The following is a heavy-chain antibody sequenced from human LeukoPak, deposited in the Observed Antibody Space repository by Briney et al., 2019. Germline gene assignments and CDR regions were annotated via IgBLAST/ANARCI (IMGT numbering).Heavy chain of an antibody. Sequence: GGSLRLSCAASGFTFSTYAMHWVRQAPGKGLEWVAFIRPDGSKKYYADSVKGRFAISRENSKNTVYLQMNDLRPEDTALYFCAKISSSAESNFDYWGQGTLLTVSS. V-gene: IGHV3-30*02. CDR1: GFTFSTYA. CDR3: AKISSSAESNFDY. D-gene: IGHD6-25*01. J-gene: IGHJ4*02. CDR2: IRPDGSKK.